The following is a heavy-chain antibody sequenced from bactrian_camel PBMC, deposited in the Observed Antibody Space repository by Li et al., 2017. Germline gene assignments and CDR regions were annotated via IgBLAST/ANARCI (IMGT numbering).Heavy chain of an antibody. Sequence: VQLVESGGGSVQAGGSLRLSCAVSRDGHASNRLGWFRQVPGKERDGIVLILSDDSSTYYADSVKGRFTVSYDSAKHTIDLHMNSLKPEDSAMYYCAYESGTTPDLCRRRGPGGYFGQGTQVTVS. V-gene: IGHV3S66*01. D-gene: IGHD7*01. CDR1: RDGHASNR. J-gene: IGHJ4*01. CDR2: ILSDDSST.